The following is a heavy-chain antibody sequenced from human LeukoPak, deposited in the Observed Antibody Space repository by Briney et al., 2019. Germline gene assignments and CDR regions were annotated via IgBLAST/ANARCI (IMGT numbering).Heavy chain of an antibody. CDR1: GGSISSSSYY. D-gene: IGHD5-18*01. CDR2: IYYSGST. CDR3: AGHTIQLWFPYYFDY. Sequence: PSETLSLTCTVSGGSISSSSYYWGWIRQPPGKGPEWIGSIYYSGSTYYNPSLKSRVTISVDTSKNQFSLKLSSVTAADTAVYYCAGHTIQLWFPYYFDYWGQGTLVTVSS. J-gene: IGHJ4*02. V-gene: IGHV4-39*01.